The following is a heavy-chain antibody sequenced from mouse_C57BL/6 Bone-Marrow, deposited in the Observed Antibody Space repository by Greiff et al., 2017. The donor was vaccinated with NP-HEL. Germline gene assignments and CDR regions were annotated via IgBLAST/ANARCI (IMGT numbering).Heavy chain of an antibody. CDR1: GYTFTSYG. J-gene: IGHJ4*01. Sequence: QVQLQQSGAELARPGASVKLSCKASGYTFTSYGISWVKQRTGQGLEWIGEIYPRSGNTYYNEKFKGKATLTADKSSSTAYMERRSLTAEDSAVYFCLYYGSSAYAMDYWGQGTSVTVSS. CDR3: LYYGSSAYAMDY. D-gene: IGHD1-1*01. CDR2: IYPRSGNT. V-gene: IGHV1-81*01.